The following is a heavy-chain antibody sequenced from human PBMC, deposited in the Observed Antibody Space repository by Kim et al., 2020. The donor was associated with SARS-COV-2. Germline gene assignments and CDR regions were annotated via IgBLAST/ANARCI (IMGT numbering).Heavy chain of an antibody. J-gene: IGHJ6*02. Sequence: SETLSLTCTVSGGSISSYYWSWIRQPPGKGLEWIWYIYYSGSTNYNPSLKSRVTISVDTSTNQFSLKLSSVTAADTAVYYCARGFSTVTTNYYYGMDVWGQGTTVTVSS. D-gene: IGHD4-4*01. CDR2: IYYSGST. V-gene: IGHV4-59*01. CDR1: GGSISSYY. CDR3: ARGFSTVTTNYYYGMDV.